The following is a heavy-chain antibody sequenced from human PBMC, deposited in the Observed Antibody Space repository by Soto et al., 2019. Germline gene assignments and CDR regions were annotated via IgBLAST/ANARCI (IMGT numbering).Heavy chain of an antibody. D-gene: IGHD1-1*01. V-gene: IGHV3-23*01. CDR2: ISGSGGST. CDR3: AKADGNWNYYYYYYMDV. CDR1: GFTFSSYA. J-gene: IGHJ6*03. Sequence: GGSLRLSCAASGFTFSSYAMSWVRQAPGKGLEWVSAISGSGGSTYYADSVKGRFTISRDNSKNTLYLQMNSLRAEDTAVYYCAKADGNWNYYYYYYMDVWGKGTTVTVSS.